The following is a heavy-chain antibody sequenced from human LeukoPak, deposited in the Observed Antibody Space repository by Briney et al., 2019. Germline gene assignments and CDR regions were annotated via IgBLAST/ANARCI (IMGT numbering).Heavy chain of an antibody. CDR2: IYSDSST. Sequence: GGSLRLSCAASGFTVSSKYMSWVRQAPGKGLEWVSVIYSDSSTYYADSVKGRFTISRDNSKNTLYLQMNSLRAEDTAVYYCAKRFSLESKYYFDFWGQGTLVTVSS. J-gene: IGHJ4*02. CDR3: AKRFSLESKYYFDF. CDR1: GFTVSSKY. V-gene: IGHV3-66*04. D-gene: IGHD1-1*01.